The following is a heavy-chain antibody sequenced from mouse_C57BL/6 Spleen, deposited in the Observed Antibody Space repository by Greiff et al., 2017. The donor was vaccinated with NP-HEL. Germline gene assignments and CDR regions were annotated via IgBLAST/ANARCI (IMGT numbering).Heavy chain of an antibody. J-gene: IGHJ4*01. CDR2: INPNNGGT. CDR3: ARGEGIFYYAMDY. V-gene: IGHV1-26*01. D-gene: IGHD1-3*01. Sequence: EVQLQQSGPELVKPGASVKISCKASGYTFTDYYMTWVKQSHGKSLEWIGDINPNNGGTSYNQKFKGKATLTVDKSSSTAYMELRSLTSEDSAVYYCARGEGIFYYAMDYWGQGTSVTVSS. CDR1: GYTFTDYY.